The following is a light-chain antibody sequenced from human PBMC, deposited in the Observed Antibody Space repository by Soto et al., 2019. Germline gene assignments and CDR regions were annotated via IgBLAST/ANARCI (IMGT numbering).Light chain of an antibody. CDR2: DTS. Sequence: QAVVTQEPSLTVSPRGKVTITFGSSTAAVTSGHYPYGFQQKPGQAPRTLIYDTSNKHSWTPARCSGSLLGGKAALTLSGAQPEDEAEYYCLLSYSGARGVFGTGTKLTVL. CDR3: LLSYSGARGV. J-gene: IGLJ1*01. CDR1: TAAVTSGHY. V-gene: IGLV7-46*01.